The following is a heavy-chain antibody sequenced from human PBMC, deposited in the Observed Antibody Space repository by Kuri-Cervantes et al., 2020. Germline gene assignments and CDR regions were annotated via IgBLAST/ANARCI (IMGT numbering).Heavy chain of an antibody. Sequence: ASVKVSCKASGYTFTSYAMHWVRQAPGQRLEWMGWINAGNGNTKYSQKFQGRVTITRDTSASTAYMELSSLRSEDTAVYYCARSGPYYDSRGYFHPPFDYWGQGTLVTVSS. V-gene: IGHV1-3*01. J-gene: IGHJ4*02. D-gene: IGHD3-22*01. CDR3: ARSGPYYDSRGYFHPPFDY. CDR2: INAGNGNT. CDR1: GYTFTSYA.